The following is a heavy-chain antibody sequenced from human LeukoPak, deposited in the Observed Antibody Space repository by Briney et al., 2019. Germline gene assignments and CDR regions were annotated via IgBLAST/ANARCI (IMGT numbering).Heavy chain of an antibody. V-gene: IGHV4-34*01. CDR2: INHSGST. Sequence: PSETLSLTCAVYGGSFSGYYWSWIRQPPGKGLEWIGEINHSGSTNYNPSLKSRVTISVDTSKNQFSLKLSSVTAADTAVYYCARHSTYYYDSGGPGGHAFDIWGQGTMVTVSS. J-gene: IGHJ3*02. CDR3: ARHSTYYYDSGGPGGHAFDI. D-gene: IGHD3-22*01. CDR1: GGSFSGYY.